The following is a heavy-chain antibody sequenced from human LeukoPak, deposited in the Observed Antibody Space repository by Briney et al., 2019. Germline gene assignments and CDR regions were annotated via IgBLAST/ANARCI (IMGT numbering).Heavy chain of an antibody. V-gene: IGHV1-2*06. CDR1: GYTFTDYY. D-gene: IGHD4-17*01. Sequence: VSVKVSCKASGYTFTDYYVHWVRQAPGQGLEWMGRISPNSGGTNYAQKFRGRLTVTRDTSISTAYMELSSLRSDDTAVYYCAKNRAGDYADYWGQGTLVTVSS. CDR3: AKNRAGDYADY. CDR2: ISPNSGGT. J-gene: IGHJ4*02.